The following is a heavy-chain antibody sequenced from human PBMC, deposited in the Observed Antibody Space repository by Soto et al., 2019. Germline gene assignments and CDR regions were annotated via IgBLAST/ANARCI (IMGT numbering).Heavy chain of an antibody. CDR3: ARGREMEV. CDR1: GYTFNGYF. J-gene: IGHJ6*02. Sequence: QVPLVHSGSEVKKPGASVRVSCKASGYTFNGYFMQSARQAPEQGLEWMAWINPNGGTTNYAQKFQGRVTVTRDTSINTVYMELSRLTSDDTAVYYCARGREMEVWGQGTTVTVSS. D-gene: IGHD3-10*01. CDR2: INPNGGTT. V-gene: IGHV1-2*02.